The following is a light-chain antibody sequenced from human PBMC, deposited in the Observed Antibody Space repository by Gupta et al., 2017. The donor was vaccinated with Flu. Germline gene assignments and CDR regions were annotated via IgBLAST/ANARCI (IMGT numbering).Light chain of an antibody. V-gene: IGKV3-15*01. J-gene: IGKJ2*01. CDR1: QSVSSN. CDR3: QQYNNWPLMYT. Sequence: TLSVSPGERATLSCRASQSVSSNLAWYQQKPGQAPRLLIYGASTRATGIPARFSGSGSGTEFTLTISSLQSEDFAVYYCQQYNNWPLMYTFGQGTKLEIK. CDR2: GAS.